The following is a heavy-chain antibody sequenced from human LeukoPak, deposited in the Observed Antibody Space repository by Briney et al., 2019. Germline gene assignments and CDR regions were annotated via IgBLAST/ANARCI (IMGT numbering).Heavy chain of an antibody. Sequence: ASVKVSCKASGYTFTGYGISWVRQAPGQGLEWMGWMNPNSGNTGYAQKFQGRVTMTRNTSISTAYMERSSLRSEDTAVYYCARSMVRGARDYWGQGTLVTVSS. D-gene: IGHD3-10*01. V-gene: IGHV1-8*02. J-gene: IGHJ4*02. CDR2: MNPNSGNT. CDR1: GYTFTGYG. CDR3: ARSMVRGARDY.